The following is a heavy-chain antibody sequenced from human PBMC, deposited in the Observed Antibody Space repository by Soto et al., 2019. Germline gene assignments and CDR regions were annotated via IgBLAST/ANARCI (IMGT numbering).Heavy chain of an antibody. Sequence: TLSLPCTVSGGSVSSGCYYWSWIRQHPGEGREWIWYIYYSGSTYYNPSLNIRFTISVDTSKNQFSLKLSSVTAPDTAVSYCAAQGYHYDFCSGYFGWGQGTLGTVS. D-gene: IGHD3-3*01. CDR1: GGSVSSGCYY. CDR2: IYYSGST. CDR3: AAQGYHYDFCSGYFG. V-gene: IGHV4-31*03. J-gene: IGHJ4*02.